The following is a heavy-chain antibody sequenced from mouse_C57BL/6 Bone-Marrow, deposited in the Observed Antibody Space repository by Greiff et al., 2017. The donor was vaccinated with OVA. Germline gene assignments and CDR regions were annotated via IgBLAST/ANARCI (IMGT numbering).Heavy chain of an antibody. CDR1: GYTFTSYW. Sequence: QVQLQQPGAELVKPGASVKLSCKASGYTFTSYWMHWVKQRPGQGLEWIGNINPSNGGTNYNEKFKSKATLTVDTSSSTAYMQLSSLTSEDSAVYYCARTPVENAMDYWGQGTSVTVSS. V-gene: IGHV1-53*01. CDR3: ARTPVENAMDY. J-gene: IGHJ4*01. CDR2: INPSNGGT.